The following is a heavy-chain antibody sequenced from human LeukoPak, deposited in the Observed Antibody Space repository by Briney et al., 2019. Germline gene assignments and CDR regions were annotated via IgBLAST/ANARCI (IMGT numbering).Heavy chain of an antibody. CDR1: GFTFSNAW. J-gene: IGHJ6*03. CDR3: ARGYDSSGYIYYYYFMDV. Sequence: GSLRLSCAASGFTFSNAWMSWVRQAPGKGLEWIGEINHTGSTNYNPSLKSRLTISVDTSKNQFSLKLSSVTAADTAVYYCARGYDSSGYIYYYYFMDVWGKGTTVTVSS. V-gene: IGHV4-34*01. D-gene: IGHD3-22*01. CDR2: INHTGST.